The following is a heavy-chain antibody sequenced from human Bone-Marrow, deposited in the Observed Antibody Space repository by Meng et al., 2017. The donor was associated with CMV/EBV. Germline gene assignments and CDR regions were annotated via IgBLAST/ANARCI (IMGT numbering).Heavy chain of an antibody. CDR2: IYYSGST. V-gene: IGHV4-39*07. CDR1: GGSISSSSYY. CDR3: ARDSAGSNYLGWYDP. Sequence: SETLSLTCTVSGGSISSSSYYWGWIRQPPGKGLEWIGSIYYSGSTYYNPSLKSRVTISVDTSKNQFSLKLSSVTAADTAVYYCARDSAGSNYLGWYDPWGQGTLVNVAS. D-gene: IGHD4-11*01. J-gene: IGHJ5*02.